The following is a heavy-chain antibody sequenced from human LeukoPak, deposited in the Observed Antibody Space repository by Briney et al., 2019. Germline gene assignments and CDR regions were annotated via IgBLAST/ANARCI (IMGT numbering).Heavy chain of an antibody. Sequence: GESLKMSCKGSGYTFTSYWIGWERQMPGKGLEWMGIIYPGDSDTSYSPSFQGQVTISADKSITTAYLQWSSLKASDTAMYYCARLFSHGCGDYWGQGTLVTVSS. V-gene: IGHV5-51*01. D-gene: IGHD1-26*01. CDR2: IYPGDSDT. CDR3: ARLFSHGCGDY. J-gene: IGHJ4*02. CDR1: GYTFTSYW.